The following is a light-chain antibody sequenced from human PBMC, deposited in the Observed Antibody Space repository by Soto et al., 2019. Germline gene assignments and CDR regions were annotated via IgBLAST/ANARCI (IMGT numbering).Light chain of an antibody. CDR2: DVS. Sequence: QSALTQPPAASGSPGQSVTISRTGTSSDVGAYNFVSWYQQHPGKAPKLMIYDVSQRPSWVPDRFSASKSGNTASLTVSGLQPEDEADFYCSSHAGTNNPFVFGTGTKVTVL. CDR3: SSHAGTNNPFV. J-gene: IGLJ1*01. V-gene: IGLV2-8*01. CDR1: SSDVGAYNF.